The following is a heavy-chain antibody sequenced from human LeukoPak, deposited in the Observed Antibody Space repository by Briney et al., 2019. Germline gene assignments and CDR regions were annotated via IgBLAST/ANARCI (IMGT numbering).Heavy chain of an antibody. V-gene: IGHV4-61*05. CDR3: ARHKGSSWSYYFDY. CDR2: IYYSGST. D-gene: IGHD6-13*01. J-gene: IGHJ4*02. CDR1: GGSISSTSYH. Sequence: PSETLSLTCTVYGGSISSTSYHWSWIRQPPGKGLEWIGYIYYSGSTNYNPSLKSRVTISVDTSKNQFSLKLSSVTAADTAVYYCARHKGSSWSYYFDYWGQGTLVTVSS.